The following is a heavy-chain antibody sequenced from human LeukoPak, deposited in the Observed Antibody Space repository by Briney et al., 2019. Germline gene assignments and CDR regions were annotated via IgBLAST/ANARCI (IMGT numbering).Heavy chain of an antibody. CDR1: GFTFSSYE. CDR3: AKEGGSYDILTGYFDY. D-gene: IGHD3-9*01. J-gene: IGHJ4*02. V-gene: IGHV3-30*18. CDR2: ISYDGSNK. Sequence: SGGSLRLSCAASGFTFSSYEMNWVRQAPGKGLEWVAVISYDGSNKYYADSVKGRFTISRDNSKNTLYLQMNSLRAEDTAVYYCAKEGGSYDILTGYFDYWGQGTLVTVSS.